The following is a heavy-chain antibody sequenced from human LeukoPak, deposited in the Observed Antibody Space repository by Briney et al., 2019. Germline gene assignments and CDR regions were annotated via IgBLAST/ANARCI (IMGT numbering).Heavy chain of an antibody. CDR3: ARRITYYYDSSGYYRGNWFDP. D-gene: IGHD3-22*01. CDR2: IYYSGST. V-gene: IGHV4-59*08. CDR1: GGSISSYY. Sequence: SETLSLTCTVSGGSISSYYWSWIRQPPGKGLEWIGYIYYSGSTNYNPSLKSRVTISVDTSKNQFSLKLSSVTAADTAVYYCARRITYYYDSSGYYRGNWFDPWGQGTLVTVSS. J-gene: IGHJ5*02.